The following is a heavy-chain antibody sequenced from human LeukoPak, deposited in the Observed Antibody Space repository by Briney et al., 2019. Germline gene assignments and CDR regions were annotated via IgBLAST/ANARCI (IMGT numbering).Heavy chain of an antibody. J-gene: IGHJ5*01. Sequence: ASVKVSCKATSRISWVRQAPGQGLEGMGWIGTYGGDTYYAQKFQGRITVTTDTSTSTVYMELRNLRSEDTAVYYCARDLWNFYDDSGYNRDFDSWGQGPLVPVSS. CDR1: TSR. D-gene: IGHD3-22*01. CDR3: ARDLWNFYDDSGYNRDFDS. V-gene: IGHV1-18*01. CDR2: IGTYGGDT.